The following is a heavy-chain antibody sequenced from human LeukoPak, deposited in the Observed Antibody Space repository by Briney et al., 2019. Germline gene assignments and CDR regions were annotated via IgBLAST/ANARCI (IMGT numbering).Heavy chain of an antibody. J-gene: IGHJ6*03. Sequence: ASVKVSCKASGYTFTGYYMHWVRQAPGQGLEWMGWINPNSGGTNYAQKFHGRVTMTRDTSISTDYMELSRLRSDDTAVYYCARGPLYCGGDCGEDYYYYYYMDVWGKGTTVTVSS. CDR2: INPNSGGT. CDR1: GYTFTGYY. V-gene: IGHV1-2*02. CDR3: ARGPLYCGGDCGEDYYYYYYMDV. D-gene: IGHD2-21*02.